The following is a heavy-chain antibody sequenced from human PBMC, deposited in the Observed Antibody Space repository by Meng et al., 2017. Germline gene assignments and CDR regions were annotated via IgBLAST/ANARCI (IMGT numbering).Heavy chain of an antibody. CDR2: INPNSGGT. J-gene: IGHJ4*02. Sequence: ASVKVSCKASGYTFTDYYMHWVRQAPGQGLEWMGRINPNSGGTNYAQKFQGRVTMTRDTSISTAYMELSRLRSDDTAVYYCARADGSGSLWLFDYWGQGTLVTVSS. CDR3: ARADGSGSLWLFDY. CDR1: GYTFTDYY. V-gene: IGHV1-2*06. D-gene: IGHD3-10*01.